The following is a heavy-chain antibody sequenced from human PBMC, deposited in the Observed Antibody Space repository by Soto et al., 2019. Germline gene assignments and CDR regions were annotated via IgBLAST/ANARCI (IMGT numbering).Heavy chain of an antibody. CDR3: ARQEIVGLATYYFDY. D-gene: IGHD2-15*01. J-gene: IGHJ4*02. CDR1: GGSISSYY. V-gene: IGHV4-59*08. Sequence: SETLSLTCTVSGGSISSYYWSWIRQPPGKGLEWIGYIYYSGSTNYNPSLKSRVTISVDTSKNQFSLKLSSVTAADTAVYYCARQEIVGLATYYFDYWGQGTLVTVSS. CDR2: IYYSGST.